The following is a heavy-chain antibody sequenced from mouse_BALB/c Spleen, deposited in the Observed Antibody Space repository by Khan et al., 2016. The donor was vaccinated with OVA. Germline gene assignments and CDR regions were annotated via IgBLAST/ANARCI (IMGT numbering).Heavy chain of an antibody. CDR1: GYSITSNYA. V-gene: IGHV3-2*02. CDR3: ARGNYYGYYFDY. J-gene: IGHJ2*02. Sequence: EVELVESGPGLVKPSQSLSLTCTVTGYSITSNYAWNWIRQFPGNKLEWRGYISYSGSTTNNPSLKSRISITRDTSKNQFFLQLKSVTTEDTATYYCARGNYYGYYFDYWGQGTSLTVSS. D-gene: IGHD1-1*01. CDR2: ISYSGST.